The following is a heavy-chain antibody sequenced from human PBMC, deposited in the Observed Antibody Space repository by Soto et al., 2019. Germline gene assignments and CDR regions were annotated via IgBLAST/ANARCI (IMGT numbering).Heavy chain of an antibody. J-gene: IGHJ6*02. V-gene: IGHV1-69*06. D-gene: IGHD2-15*01. CDR3: ARETSGEVVVAATRGGYYYYGMDV. CDR1: GGTFSSYA. CDR2: IIPIFGTA. Sequence: SVKVSCKASGGTFSSYAISWVRQAPGQGLEWMGGIIPIFGTANYAQKFQGRVTITADKSTSTAYMELSSLRSEDTAVYYCARETSGEVVVAATRGGYYYYGMDVWGQGTTVTVSS.